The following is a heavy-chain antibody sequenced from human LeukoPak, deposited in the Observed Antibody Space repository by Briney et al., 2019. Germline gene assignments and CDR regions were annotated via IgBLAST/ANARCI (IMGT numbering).Heavy chain of an antibody. CDR1: GFTFSGSA. V-gene: IGHV3-73*01. Sequence: PGGPLRLSCAASGFTFSGSAMHWVRQASGKGLEWVGRIRSKANSYATAYAASVKGRFTISRDDSKNTAYLQMNSLKTEDTAVYYCTSGGYCSSTSCYGENWGQGTLVTVS. J-gene: IGHJ4*02. CDR3: TSGGYCSSTSCYGEN. CDR2: IRSKANSYAT. D-gene: IGHD2-2*01.